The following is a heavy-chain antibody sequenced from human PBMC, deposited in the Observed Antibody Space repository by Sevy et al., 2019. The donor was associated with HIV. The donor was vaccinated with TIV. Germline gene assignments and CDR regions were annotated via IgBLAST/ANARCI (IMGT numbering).Heavy chain of an antibody. CDR1: GFTFSSYA. Sequence: GGSPRLSCAASGFTFSSYAMHWVRQAPGKGLEWVAVISYDGSNKYYADSVKGRFTISRDNSKNTLYLQMNSLRAEDTAVYYCARAQPLYCSSTSCYSHGMDVWGQGTTVTVSS. J-gene: IGHJ6*02. V-gene: IGHV3-30-3*01. D-gene: IGHD2-2*01. CDR3: ARAQPLYCSSTSCYSHGMDV. CDR2: ISYDGSNK.